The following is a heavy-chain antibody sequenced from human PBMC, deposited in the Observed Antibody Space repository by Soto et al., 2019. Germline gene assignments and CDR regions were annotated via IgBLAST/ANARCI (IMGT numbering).Heavy chain of an antibody. V-gene: IGHV4-31*03. CDR3: ARWLSDYYDSSGYYLHDGIDV. Sequence: RCLTCTVSGGSISSVGYYWSWIRQHPVKGLEWIGYIYYSGSTYYNPSLKSRVTISVDTSKNQFSLKLSSVTAADTAVYYCARWLSDYYDSSGYYLHDGIDVWGQGTKVTVSS. CDR2: IYYSGST. J-gene: IGHJ6*02. D-gene: IGHD3-22*01. CDR1: GGSISSVGYY.